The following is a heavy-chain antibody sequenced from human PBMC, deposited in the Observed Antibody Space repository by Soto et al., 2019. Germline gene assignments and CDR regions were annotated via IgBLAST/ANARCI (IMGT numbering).Heavy chain of an antibody. J-gene: IGHJ6*02. D-gene: IGHD2-15*01. Sequence: QITLKESGPTLVKPTQPLTLTCTFSGFSVSTGGVGVAWIRQPPGKALEWLALIYWDDDKHYSPFLQSRVTITQDTSKNQVVLTMTNMDPVDTATYYCAHKGGRGAGMDVWGQGTTVTVSS. CDR1: GFSVSTGGVG. CDR2: IYWDDDK. V-gene: IGHV2-5*02. CDR3: AHKGGRGAGMDV.